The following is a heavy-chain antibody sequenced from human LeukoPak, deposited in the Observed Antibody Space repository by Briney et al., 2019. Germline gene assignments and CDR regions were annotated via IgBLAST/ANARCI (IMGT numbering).Heavy chain of an antibody. J-gene: IGHJ3*02. D-gene: IGHD3-10*01. CDR1: GFTFDDYA. CDR3: AKGVRITMVRGAFDI. CDR2: ISWNSGSI. V-gene: IGHV3-9*01. Sequence: QAGGSLRLSCAASGFTFDDYAMHWVRQAPGKGLEWVSGISWNSGSIGYADPVKGRFTISRDNAKNSLYLQMNSLRAEDTALYYCAKGVRITMVRGAFDIWGQGTMVTVSS.